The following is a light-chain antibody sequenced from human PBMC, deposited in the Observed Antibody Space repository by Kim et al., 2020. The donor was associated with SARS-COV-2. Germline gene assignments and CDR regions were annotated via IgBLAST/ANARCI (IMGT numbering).Light chain of an antibody. CDR3: QSYNRSNVV. CDR2: EDD. V-gene: IGLV6-57*04. CDR1: GGSIDDNY. J-gene: IGLJ2*01. Sequence: NFMLTQPHSVSESPGKTVTISCTRSGGSIDDNYVQWYQQRPGGVPTTVIYEDDQRPSGVSDRFSGSIDNSSNSASLTISGLKTEDEADYYCQSYNRSNVVFGVGTQLTVL.